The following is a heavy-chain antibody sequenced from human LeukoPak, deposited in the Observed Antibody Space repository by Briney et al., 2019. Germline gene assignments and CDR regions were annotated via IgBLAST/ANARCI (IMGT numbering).Heavy chain of an antibody. J-gene: IGHJ3*02. D-gene: IGHD3-9*01. V-gene: IGHV4-39*07. CDR3: ARDILSDSNEGVFDI. CDR1: GDSINSSIHY. CDR2: IFYDGST. Sequence: SETLSLTCTVSGDSINSSIHYWGWIRQPPGKGLQYIGNIFYDGSTYYNPSLKSRVTISVDTSKNQFSLRLSSVTAADTAVYYCARDILSDSNEGVFDIWGQGTMVTVSS.